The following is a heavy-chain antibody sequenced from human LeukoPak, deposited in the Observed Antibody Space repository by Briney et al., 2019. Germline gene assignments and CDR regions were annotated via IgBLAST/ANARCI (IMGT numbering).Heavy chain of an antibody. Sequence: GGSLRLSCAASGFTFSSYEMNWVRQAPGKGLEWVSYISSSGSTIYYADSVKGRFTISRDNAKNTMYLQMNSLRAEDTAVYYCAKGNWGSGFDYWGQGTLVTVSS. V-gene: IGHV3-48*03. CDR2: ISSSGSTI. D-gene: IGHD7-27*01. J-gene: IGHJ4*02. CDR3: AKGNWGSGFDY. CDR1: GFTFSSYE.